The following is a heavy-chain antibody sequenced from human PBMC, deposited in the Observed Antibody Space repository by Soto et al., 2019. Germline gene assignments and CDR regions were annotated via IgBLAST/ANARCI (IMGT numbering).Heavy chain of an antibody. CDR3: ATEGIASRPTFDY. V-gene: IGHV3-15*01. CDR1: GFTFTNIW. CDR2: IKSRTDDGTA. J-gene: IGHJ4*02. D-gene: IGHD6-13*01. Sequence: GGSLRLSCAASGFTFTNIWMTWVRQAPGKGLEWVGHIKSRTDDGTADYAAPLKGRFTISRDDSKKMLYLQMNGLKTEDTAVYFCATEGIASRPTFDYWGQGTLVTVSS.